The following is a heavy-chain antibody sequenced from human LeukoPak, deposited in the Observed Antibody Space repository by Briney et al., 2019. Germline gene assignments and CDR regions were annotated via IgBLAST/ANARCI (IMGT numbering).Heavy chain of an antibody. D-gene: IGHD6-13*01. J-gene: IGHJ1*01. Sequence: GASVKVSCKASGYTFTSYGISWVRQAPGQGLEWMGWISAYNGNTNYAQKLQGRVTMTTDTSTSPAYMELRSLRSDDTAVYYCARDQWRYSSSWYLSYFQHWGQGTLVTVSS. CDR1: GYTFTSYG. V-gene: IGHV1-18*01. CDR2: ISAYNGNT. CDR3: ARDQWRYSSSWYLSYFQH.